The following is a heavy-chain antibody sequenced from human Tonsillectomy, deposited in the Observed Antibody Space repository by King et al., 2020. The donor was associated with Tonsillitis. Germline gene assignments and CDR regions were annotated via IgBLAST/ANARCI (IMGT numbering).Heavy chain of an antibody. CDR1: AVSVSSSIYS. CDR3: AGARGYNCGLFDY. D-gene: IGHD5-18*01. V-gene: IGHV4-61*01. Sequence: QLQESGPGLVKPSETLSLTCTVSAVSVSSSIYSWTWIRQPPGRTLEWIGYDHYSGNSNYNPSHQSRVTISVDATKNQFSLKLHSVTAADTALYFCAGARGYNCGLFDYSGQGTPVTVSS. CDR2: DHYSGNS. J-gene: IGHJ4*02.